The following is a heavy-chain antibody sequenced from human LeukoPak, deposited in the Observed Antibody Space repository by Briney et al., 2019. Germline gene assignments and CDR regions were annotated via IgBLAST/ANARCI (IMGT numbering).Heavy chain of an antibody. CDR2: ISRSGYRT. CDR1: GFTFSTFA. Sequence: GGSLRLSCAASGFTFSTFAMSWVRQAPGKGLEWVSGISRSGYRTYYADSVKGRFTISRDNSKNTLYLQMNSLRAEDTAVYYCAKDLYYDSSDFYYVPYYFDYWGQGTLVTVSS. CDR3: AKDLYYDSSDFYYVPYYFDY. V-gene: IGHV3-23*01. J-gene: IGHJ4*02. D-gene: IGHD3-22*01.